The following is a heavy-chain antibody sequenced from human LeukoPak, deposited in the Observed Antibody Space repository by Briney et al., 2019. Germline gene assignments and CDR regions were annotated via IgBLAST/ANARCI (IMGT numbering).Heavy chain of an antibody. V-gene: IGHV3-74*01. D-gene: IGHD6-6*01. CDR2: IDGDGSGT. CDR3: ARAPGGAAQAFDI. J-gene: IGHJ3*02. CDR1: GFTFSDYW. Sequence: PGGSLRLSCAASGFTFSDYWIHWVRQAPGKGLVWVSRIDGDGSGTSYADSVKGRFTISRDNAKNSLYLQMNSLRAEDTAVYYCARAPGGAAQAFDIWGQGTMVTVSS.